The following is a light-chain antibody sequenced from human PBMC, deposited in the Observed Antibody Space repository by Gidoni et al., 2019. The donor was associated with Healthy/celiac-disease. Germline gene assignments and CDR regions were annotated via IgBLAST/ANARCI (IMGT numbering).Light chain of an antibody. CDR3: QQYDNIGLT. J-gene: IGKJ4*01. CDR2: AAS. V-gene: IGKV1-33*01. CDR1: QGISTY. Sequence: DIQLTQSPSSLSASVGDRVTITCRASQGISTYLNWYQQKPGKAPKLLIYAASNLETGVPSRFSGSGSGTDFTFTISSLQPEDIATYYCQQYDNIGLTFGGGTKVEIK.